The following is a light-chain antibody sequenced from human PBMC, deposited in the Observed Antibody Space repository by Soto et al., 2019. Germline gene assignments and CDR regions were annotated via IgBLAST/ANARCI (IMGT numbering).Light chain of an antibody. V-gene: IGKV3-20*01. CDR2: TAS. Sequence: ENVLTQSPGTLSLSPGERATLSCRASQSVGRNYIAWFQQKPGQAPRLLMYTASVRATGIPDRFSGSGSGTDFTLTISRLEPEDFAVFYCQQYAASPLTFGGGTKVEI. CDR1: QSVGRNY. CDR3: QQYAASPLT. J-gene: IGKJ4*01.